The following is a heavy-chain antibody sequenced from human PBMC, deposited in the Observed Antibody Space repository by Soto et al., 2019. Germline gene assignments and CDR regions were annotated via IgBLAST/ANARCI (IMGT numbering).Heavy chain of an antibody. CDR1: GYTFTSYG. V-gene: IGHV1-3*01. CDR3: VRRHVSATGIDWFDP. Sequence: ASVNVSCKASGYTFTSYGIHWVRQAPGQRLEWMGWINAANGDTKYSPKFQGRVTITRDTSASTAYMELSSLRSEDTAVYYCVRRHVSATGIDWFDPWGQGTLVTVSS. CDR2: INAANGDT. D-gene: IGHD6-13*01. J-gene: IGHJ5*02.